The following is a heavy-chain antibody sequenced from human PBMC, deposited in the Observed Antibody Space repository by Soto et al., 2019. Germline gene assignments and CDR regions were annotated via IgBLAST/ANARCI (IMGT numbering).Heavy chain of an antibody. CDR3: AISPARLRMYFEL. D-gene: IGHD6-6*01. J-gene: IGHJ2*01. CDR2: IYWDDEK. Sequence: QITLKESGPTLVKPTQTLTLTCTFSGFSLRTSGVGLGWIRQPPGKALEWLALIYWDDEKCYSPSLKSRLTIIKDTSKSQVVLIMTNIHPVDTDISYCAISPARLRMYFELWGRGTLLTVSS. V-gene: IGHV2-5*02. CDR1: GFSLRTSGVG.